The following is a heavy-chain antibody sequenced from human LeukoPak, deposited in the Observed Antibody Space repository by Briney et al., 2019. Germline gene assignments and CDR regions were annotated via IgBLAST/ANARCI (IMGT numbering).Heavy chain of an antibody. V-gene: IGHV3-43D*04. Sequence: GGSLRLSCAVSGFTFDDYAMRWGRQAPGKGLEWVSLISWDGGSTYYADSVKGRFTISRDNSKNSLYLQMNSLRAEDTALYYCAKDGSKLWFGEQWGPWFPPWGQGTLLTVSS. CDR2: ISWDGGST. CDR3: AKDGSKLWFGEQWGPWFPP. J-gene: IGHJ5*02. D-gene: IGHD3-10*01. CDR1: GFTFDDYA.